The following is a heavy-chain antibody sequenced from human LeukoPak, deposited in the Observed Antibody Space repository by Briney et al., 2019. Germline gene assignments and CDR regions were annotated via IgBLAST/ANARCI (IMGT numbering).Heavy chain of an antibody. Sequence: ASVKVSCKASGYTFTGYYMHWVRQAPGQGLEWMGWINPNSGGTNYAQKFQGRVTMTRDTSISTAYMELSRLRSDDTAVYYCARGRSSSFVNWFDPWGQGTLVTVSS. CDR2: INPNSGGT. D-gene: IGHD6-6*01. CDR3: ARGRSSSFVNWFDP. J-gene: IGHJ5*02. V-gene: IGHV1-2*02. CDR1: GYTFTGYY.